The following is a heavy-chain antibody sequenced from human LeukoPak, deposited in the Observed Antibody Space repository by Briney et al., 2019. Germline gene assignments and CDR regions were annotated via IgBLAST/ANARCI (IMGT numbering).Heavy chain of an antibody. Sequence: GGSLRLSCAASGFTFDDYGMSWVRQAPGKGLEWVSGINWNGGSTGYADSVKGRFTISRDNAKNSLYLQMNSLRADDTSLYYFARALMAAKMAGDCWGKGTLVTVSS. CDR2: INWNGGST. CDR3: ARALMAAKMAGDC. V-gene: IGHV3-20*04. CDR1: GFTFDDYG. J-gene: IGHJ4*02. D-gene: IGHD3-16*01.